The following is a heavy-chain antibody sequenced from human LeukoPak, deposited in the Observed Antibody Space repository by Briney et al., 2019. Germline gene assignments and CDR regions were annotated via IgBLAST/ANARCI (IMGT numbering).Heavy chain of an antibody. V-gene: IGHV3-73*01. Sequence: GGSLRLSCAASGFTFSGFAMHWVRQASGKGLEWVGRIRSKGNSYATAYAASAKGRFTISRDDSKNTAYLQMNSLKTEDTAVYYCTSHDYGDRNAFDIWGQGTMVTVSS. CDR3: TSHDYGDRNAFDI. CDR1: GFTFSGFA. D-gene: IGHD4-17*01. J-gene: IGHJ3*02. CDR2: IRSKGNSYAT.